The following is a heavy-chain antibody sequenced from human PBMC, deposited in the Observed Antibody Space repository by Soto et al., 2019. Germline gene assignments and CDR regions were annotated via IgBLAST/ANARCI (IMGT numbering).Heavy chain of an antibody. CDR3: ARGGGDSSSLWPTFFDY. J-gene: IGHJ4*02. CDR2: IIPIFGTA. CDR1: GGTFSSYA. Sequence: QVQLVQSGAEVKKPGSSVKVSCKASGGTFSSYAISWVRQAPGQGLEWMGGIIPIFGTANYAQKFQGRVTITADESTSTAYMALSSLRSEDTAVYYCARGGGDSSSLWPTFFDYWGQGTLVTVSS. V-gene: IGHV1-69*01. D-gene: IGHD6-13*01.